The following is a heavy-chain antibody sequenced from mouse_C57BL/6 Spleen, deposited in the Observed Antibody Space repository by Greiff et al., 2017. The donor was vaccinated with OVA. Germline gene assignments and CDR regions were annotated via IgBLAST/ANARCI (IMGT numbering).Heavy chain of an antibody. J-gene: IGHJ2*01. CDR2: ISSGSSTI. CDR1: GFTFSDYG. Sequence: EVKLVESGGGLVKPGGSLKLSCAASGFTFSDYGMHWVRQAPEKGLEWVAYISSGSSTIYYADTVKGRFTISRDNAKNTLFLQMTSLRSEDTAMYYCARIYDYDDGGYFDYWGQGTTLTVSS. V-gene: IGHV5-17*01. D-gene: IGHD2-4*01. CDR3: ARIYDYDDGGYFDY.